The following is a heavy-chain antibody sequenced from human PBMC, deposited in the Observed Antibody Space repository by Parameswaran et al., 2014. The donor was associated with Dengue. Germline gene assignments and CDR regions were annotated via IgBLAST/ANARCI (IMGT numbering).Heavy chain of an antibody. CDR2: ISGSGGST. Sequence: VRQAPGKGLEWVSAISGSGGSTYYADSVKGRFTISRDNSKNTLYLQMNSLRAEDTAVYYCAKDSLYYYGSGMNTVDVWGQGTTVTVSS. CDR3: AKDSLYYYGSGMNTVDV. D-gene: IGHD3-10*01. J-gene: IGHJ6*02. V-gene: IGHV3-23*01.